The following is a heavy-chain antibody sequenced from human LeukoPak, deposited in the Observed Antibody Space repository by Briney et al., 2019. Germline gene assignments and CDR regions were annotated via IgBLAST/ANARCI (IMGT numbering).Heavy chain of an antibody. D-gene: IGHD2-15*01. V-gene: IGHV3-11*06. CDR3: ARGTYCSGGSCYFDY. CDR2: ISSSSSYT. J-gene: IGHJ4*02. Sequence: PGGSLRLSCAASGFTFSDYYMSWLRQAPGKGLEGVSYISSSSSYTNYADSVKGRFTISRDNAKNSLYLQMNSLRAGDTAVYYCARGTYCSGGSCYFDYWGQGTLVTVSS. CDR1: GFTFSDYY.